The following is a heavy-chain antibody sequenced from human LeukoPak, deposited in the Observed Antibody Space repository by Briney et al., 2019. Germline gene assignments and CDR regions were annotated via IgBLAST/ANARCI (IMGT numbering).Heavy chain of an antibody. CDR2: INTNTGNP. D-gene: IGHD6-6*01. CDR3: ARKSIAAPIDY. J-gene: IGHJ4*02. V-gene: IGHV7-4-1*02. CDR1: GYTFTTYP. Sequence: GASVKVSCKASGYTFTTYPINWVRQAPGQGLEWMGWINTNTGNPTYAQGFTGRFVFSLDTSVSTAYLQISSLKAEDTAVYYCARKSIAAPIDYWGQGTLVTVSS.